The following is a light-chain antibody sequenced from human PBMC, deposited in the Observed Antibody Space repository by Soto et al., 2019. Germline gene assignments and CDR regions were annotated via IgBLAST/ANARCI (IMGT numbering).Light chain of an antibody. CDR1: QSITKW. CDR3: QQYNNWPS. Sequence: DIEMTQSPSTLSASLGDRVTITCRASQSITKWLAWYQQKPGKAPKLLIYKATNLQSGVPSRLSGSGSGTEFSLTISSLHSEDFAVYYCQQYNNWPSFGQGTRLEIK. V-gene: IGKV1-5*03. J-gene: IGKJ5*01. CDR2: KAT.